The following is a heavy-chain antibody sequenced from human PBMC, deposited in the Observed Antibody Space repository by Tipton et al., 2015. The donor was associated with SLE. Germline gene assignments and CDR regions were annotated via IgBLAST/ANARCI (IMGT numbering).Heavy chain of an antibody. CDR3: ARDLYRSPGVFDY. CDR2: IYYSGST. Sequence: TLSLTCAVSGYSISSGYYWGWIRQPPGKGLEWIAYIYYSGSTNYNPSLKSRVTISVDTSKNQFSLKLSSVTAADTAVYYCARDLYRSPGVFDYWGQGTLVTVSS. CDR1: GYSISSGYY. D-gene: IGHD6-13*01. J-gene: IGHJ4*02. V-gene: IGHV4-38-2*02.